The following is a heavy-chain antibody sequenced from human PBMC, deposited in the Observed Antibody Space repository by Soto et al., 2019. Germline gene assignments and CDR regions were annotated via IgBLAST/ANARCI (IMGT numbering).Heavy chain of an antibody. CDR1: GFSLSARGGG. V-gene: IGHV2-5*01. Sequence: QITLKESGPTLVKPTQTLTLTCSFSGFSLSARGGGVGCIRQPPGRDLEWLAVIYWNDDKRYSPSLKSRLTSTNDTSKNKVVLTMTDMDLVDTATYFCAHMSPTTVTTFDNWGQGNLVTVSS. D-gene: IGHD4-17*01. CDR2: IYWNDDK. CDR3: AHMSPTTVTTFDN. J-gene: IGHJ4*02.